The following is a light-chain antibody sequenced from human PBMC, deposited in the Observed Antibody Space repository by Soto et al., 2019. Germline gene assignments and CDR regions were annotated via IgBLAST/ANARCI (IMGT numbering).Light chain of an antibody. CDR1: QSINNW. CDR3: QQYNSYPLT. CDR2: KAS. J-gene: IGKJ4*01. V-gene: IGKV1-5*03. Sequence: DIQMTQSPSTLSASVGDRVTITCRASQSINNWLAWYRQKPGKVPKLLIYKASTLESGVPSRFSGSGSGTEFTLTVSSLQPDDFATYYCQQYNSYPLTFGGGTKVEIK.